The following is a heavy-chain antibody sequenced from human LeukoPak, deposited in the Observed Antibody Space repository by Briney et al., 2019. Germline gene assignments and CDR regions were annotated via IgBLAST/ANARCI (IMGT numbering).Heavy chain of an antibody. CDR3: ARDRRYYDSSGYYEIFDY. D-gene: IGHD3-22*01. J-gene: IGHJ4*02. CDR2: INSDVSST. V-gene: IGHV3-74*01. Sequence: SGGSLRLSCAASGFTFSSYWMHWVRQAPGKGLVWVSRINSDVSSTSYADSVKGRFTISRDNAKNTLYLQMNSLRAEDTAVYYCARDRRYYDSSGYYEIFDYWGQGTLVTVSS. CDR1: GFTFSSYW.